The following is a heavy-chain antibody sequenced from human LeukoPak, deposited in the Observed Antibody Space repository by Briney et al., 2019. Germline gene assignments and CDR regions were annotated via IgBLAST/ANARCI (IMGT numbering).Heavy chain of an antibody. V-gene: IGHV1-69*06. CDR1: GGTFSSFA. Sequence: GSSVKVSCKTSGGTFSSFAITWVRQTPGQGLEWMGGIIPIFGTTNYAQKFQDRVTITADKSTSTAYMKLSSLRSEDTAVYYCATKLGLSSAAMRDDAFDIWGQGTMVTVSS. CDR2: IIPIFGTT. CDR3: ATKLGLSSAAMRDDAFDI. D-gene: IGHD6-13*01. J-gene: IGHJ3*02.